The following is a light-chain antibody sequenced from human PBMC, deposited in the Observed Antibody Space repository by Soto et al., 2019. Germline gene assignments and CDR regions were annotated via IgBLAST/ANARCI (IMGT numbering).Light chain of an antibody. CDR2: WAS. J-gene: IGKJ1*01. CDR1: RTLLYSPNNKNY. V-gene: IGKV4-1*01. Sequence: DIVMTQSPESLAVSLGERATITCKSSRTLLYSPNNKNYLSWYQQKPGQPPKVLIYWASTRESGLPDRFSGSGSGTEFPLTIRSLPAEYLAVYYCQQEYTTPTFGQGTKVEL. CDR3: QQEYTTPT.